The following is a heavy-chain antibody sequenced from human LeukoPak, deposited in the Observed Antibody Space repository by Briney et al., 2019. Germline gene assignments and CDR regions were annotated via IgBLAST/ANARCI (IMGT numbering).Heavy chain of an antibody. CDR3: ARWNAYYYDSSGSAIDY. CDR2: INPNSGGT. J-gene: IGHJ4*02. CDR1: GYTFTGYY. Sequence: ASVKVSCKASGYTFTGYYMHWVRQAPGQGLEWMGWINPNSGGTNYAQKFQGRVTMTRDTSISTAYMELSRLRSDDTAVYYCARWNAYYYDSSGSAIDYWGQGTLVTVSS. V-gene: IGHV1-2*02. D-gene: IGHD3-22*01.